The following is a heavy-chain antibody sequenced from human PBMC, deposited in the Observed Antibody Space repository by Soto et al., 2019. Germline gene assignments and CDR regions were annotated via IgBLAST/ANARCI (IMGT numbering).Heavy chain of an antibody. V-gene: IGHV1-8*01. J-gene: IGHJ4*02. CDR2: MNPNRGNT. D-gene: IGHD5-18*01. CDR1: GYTFTSYY. Sequence: QVQLVQSGAEVKKPGASVKVSCKASGYTFTSYYINWVRQATGQGLEWMGWMNPNRGNTVYAKKYQGRVTMTRNTSISTAYMELSSLRSEDTAVYYCARERSYGLDYWGQGTLVTVSS. CDR3: ARERSYGLDY.